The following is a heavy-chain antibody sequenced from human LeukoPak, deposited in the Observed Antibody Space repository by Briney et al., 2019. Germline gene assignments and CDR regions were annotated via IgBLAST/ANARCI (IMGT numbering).Heavy chain of an antibody. D-gene: IGHD4-17*01. CDR3: ARVVDYGDYGSPGYYYYMDV. J-gene: IGHJ6*03. V-gene: IGHV4-59*01. Sequence: SETLSLTCTVSGGAISSYYWSWIRQPPGKGLDWIGYIYYSGNTKYNPSLKSRVTISVDTTKNQFSLKLSSVTAADTAVYYCARVVDYGDYGSPGYYYYMDVWGKGTTVTVSS. CDR1: GGAISSYY. CDR2: IYYSGNT.